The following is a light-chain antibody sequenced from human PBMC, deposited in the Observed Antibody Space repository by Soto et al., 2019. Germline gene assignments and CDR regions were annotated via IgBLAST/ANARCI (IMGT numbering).Light chain of an antibody. CDR2: ENN. V-gene: IGLV1-51*02. CDR3: GTWDSSLSARV. J-gene: IGLJ1*01. CDR1: SSNIGNNY. Sequence: QSVLTQPPSVSAAPGQKVTISCSGSSSNIGNNYVSWYQQLPGTAPKLLIYENNKRPSGIPDRFSGSKSRTSATLGITGLQTGDEADYYCGTWDSSLSARVFGTGTKVTVL.